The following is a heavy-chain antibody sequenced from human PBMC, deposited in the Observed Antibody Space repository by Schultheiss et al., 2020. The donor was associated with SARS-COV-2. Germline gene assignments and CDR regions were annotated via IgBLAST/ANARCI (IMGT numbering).Heavy chain of an antibody. CDR1: GFTFSDFG. CDR2: IWNDGSNK. D-gene: IGHD6-25*01. V-gene: IGHV3-33*01. Sequence: GGSLRLSCAASGFTFSDFGMHWVRQAPGKGLEWVATIWNDGSNKYYADSVKGRFTISRDNSKNTLYLQVNSLRAEDTAVYYCARSSGYSSAWHFDYWGQGTLVTVSS. CDR3: ARSSGYSSAWHFDY. J-gene: IGHJ4*02.